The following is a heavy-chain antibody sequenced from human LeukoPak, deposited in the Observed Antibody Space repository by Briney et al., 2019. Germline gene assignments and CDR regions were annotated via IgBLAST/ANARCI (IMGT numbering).Heavy chain of an antibody. CDR3: AKEGSSWRTYYSYYGMDV. D-gene: IGHD6-13*01. CDR2: ISGSGGST. V-gene: IGHV3-23*01. Sequence: PGGSLRLSCAASGFTFSSYAMSWVRQAPGKGLEWVSAISGSGGSTYYADSVKGRFTISRDNSKNTLYLQMNSLRAEDTAVYYCAKEGSSWRTYYSYYGMDVWGQGTTVTVSS. J-gene: IGHJ6*02. CDR1: GFTFSSYA.